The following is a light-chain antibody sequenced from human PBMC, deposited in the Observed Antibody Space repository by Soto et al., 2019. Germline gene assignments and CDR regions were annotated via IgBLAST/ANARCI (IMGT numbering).Light chain of an antibody. V-gene: IGKV1-5*01. CDR2: DGS. CDR3: QQYITYSPYT. Sequence: DIQMTQSPSTLSASVGDRITITCRASQSIRNWLAWYQQKSGKAPRLLIYDGSRLESGVTPRFSGSGSGTEFTLTIINLQPDDFATYYCQQYITYSPYTFGQGTTVEIK. CDR1: QSIRNW. J-gene: IGKJ2*01.